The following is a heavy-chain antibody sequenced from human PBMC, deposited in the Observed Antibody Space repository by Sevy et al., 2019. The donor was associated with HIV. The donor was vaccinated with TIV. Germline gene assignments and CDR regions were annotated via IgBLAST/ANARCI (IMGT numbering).Heavy chain of an antibody. V-gene: IGHV1-18*01. J-gene: IGHJ6*02. CDR1: GYTFTSYG. D-gene: IGHD3-3*01. CDR3: ARDTYDFWSGYYREGYYYYYYGIDV. Sequence: ASVEVSCKASGYTFTSYGISWVRQAPGQGLEWMGWISAYNGNTNYAQKLQGRVTMTTDTSTSTAYMELRSLRSDDTAVYYCARDTYDFWSGYYREGYYYYYYGIDVWGQGTTVTVSS. CDR2: ISAYNGNT.